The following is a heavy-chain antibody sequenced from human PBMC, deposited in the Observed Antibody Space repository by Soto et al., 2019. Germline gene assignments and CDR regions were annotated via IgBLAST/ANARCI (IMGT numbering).Heavy chain of an antibody. J-gene: IGHJ4*02. D-gene: IGHD2-21*02. V-gene: IGHV4-34*01. CDR1: GGSFSGYY. Sequence: SETLSITCAVYGGSFSGYYWSWIRQPPGKGLEWIGEINHSGSTNYIPSLKSRVTISVDTSKNQFSLKLTSLTAADTAVYYCAVAFCGGDCYPDYWGQGTLVTVSS. CDR2: INHSGST. CDR3: AVAFCGGDCYPDY.